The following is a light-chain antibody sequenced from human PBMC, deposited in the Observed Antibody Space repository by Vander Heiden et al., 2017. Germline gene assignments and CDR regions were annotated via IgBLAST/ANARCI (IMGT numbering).Light chain of an antibody. CDR2: AAS. CDR1: QGIRDD. CDR3: LQDYSFPYT. V-gene: IGKV1-6*01. J-gene: IGKJ2*01. Sequence: AIQMTQSPSSLSASVGDSVTITCRASQGIRDDLGWYQQKPGKAPKLLIYAASSLQSGVPSRFSGRGFGTDFTLTISSLQPEDFATYYCLQDYSFPYTFGQGTKLEMK.